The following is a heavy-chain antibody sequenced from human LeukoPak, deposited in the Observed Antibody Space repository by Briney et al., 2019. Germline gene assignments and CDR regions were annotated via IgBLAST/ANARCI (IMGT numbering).Heavy chain of an antibody. CDR3: ARDELLWFGESDYYYYMDV. CDR2: IYTSGST. J-gene: IGHJ6*03. CDR1: GGSISSYY. V-gene: IGHV4-4*07. Sequence: SETLSLTRTVSGGSISSYYWSWIRQPAGKGLEWIGRIYTSGSTNYNPSLKSRVTMSVDTSKNQFSLKLSSVTAADTAVYYCARDELLWFGESDYYYYMDVWGKGTTVTISS. D-gene: IGHD3-10*01.